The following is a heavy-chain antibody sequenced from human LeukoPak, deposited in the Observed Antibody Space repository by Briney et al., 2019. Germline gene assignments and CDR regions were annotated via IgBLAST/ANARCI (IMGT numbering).Heavy chain of an antibody. D-gene: IGHD3-3*01. CDR3: AKDTTYYDFWSGNMDV. CDR1: GFTFDDYA. CDR2: ISWDGGST. Sequence: GGSLRLSCAASGFTFDDYAMHWVRQAPGKGLEWVSLISWDGGSTYYADSVKSRFTISRDNSKNSLYLQMNSLRAEDTALYYCAKDTTYYDFWSGNMDVWGKGTTVTVSS. J-gene: IGHJ6*03. V-gene: IGHV3-43D*03.